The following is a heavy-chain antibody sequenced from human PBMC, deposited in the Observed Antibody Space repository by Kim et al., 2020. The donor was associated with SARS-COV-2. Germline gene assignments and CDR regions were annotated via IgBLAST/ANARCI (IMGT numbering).Heavy chain of an antibody. CDR1: GGSISSGSYY. J-gene: IGHJ6*02. CDR2: IYTSEST. D-gene: IGHD6-19*01. CDR3: ARAPYSSGWYYGMDV. Sequence: SETLSLTCTVSGGSISSGSYYWSWIRQPAGKGLEWIGRIYTSESTNYNPSLKSRGTISVDTTNNPYSLKLSSVTAAATAVYYCARAPYSSGWYYGMDVWGQGTTVTVSS. V-gene: IGHV4-61*02.